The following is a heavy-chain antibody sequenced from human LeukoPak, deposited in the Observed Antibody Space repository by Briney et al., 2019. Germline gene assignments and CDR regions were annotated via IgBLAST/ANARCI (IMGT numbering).Heavy chain of an antibody. CDR2: IYSGGST. Sequence: GGSLRLSCAASGFTVSSNYMSWVRQAPGKGLEWVSVIYSGGSTYYADSVKGRFTISRDNSKNTLYLQMNSLRAEDTAVYYCARWATYCSGGSCYDYGMDVWGQGTTVTVSS. J-gene: IGHJ6*02. CDR1: GFTVSSNY. CDR3: ARWATYCSGGSCYDYGMDV. V-gene: IGHV3-53*01. D-gene: IGHD2-15*01.